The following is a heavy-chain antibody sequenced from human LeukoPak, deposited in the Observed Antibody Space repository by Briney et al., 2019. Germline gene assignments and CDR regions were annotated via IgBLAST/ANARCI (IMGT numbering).Heavy chain of an antibody. CDR1: GFTVSSNS. CDR3: AKDAHLRLRPTAYYYYMDV. Sequence: GGSLRLSCTVSGFTVSSNSMSWVRQAPGKGLEWVSFIYSDNTHYSDSVKGRFTISRDNSKNTLYLQMNSLRAEDTAVYYCAKDAHLRLRPTAYYYYMDVWGKGTTVTVSS. CDR2: IYSDNT. D-gene: IGHD4-17*01. J-gene: IGHJ6*03. V-gene: IGHV3-53*01.